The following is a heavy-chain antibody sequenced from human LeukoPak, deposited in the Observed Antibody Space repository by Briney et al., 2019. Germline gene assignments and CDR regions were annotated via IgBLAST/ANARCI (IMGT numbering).Heavy chain of an antibody. CDR1: GGTFSSYA. Sequence: SVKVSCKASGGTFSSYAISWVRQAPGQGLEWMGGIIPIFGTANYAQKFQGRVTITADESTSTAYMELSSLRSEDTAVYCCARVPYYDILTGYPYYFDYWGQGTLVTVSS. V-gene: IGHV1-69*13. CDR2: IIPIFGTA. J-gene: IGHJ4*02. D-gene: IGHD3-9*01. CDR3: ARVPYYDILTGYPYYFDY.